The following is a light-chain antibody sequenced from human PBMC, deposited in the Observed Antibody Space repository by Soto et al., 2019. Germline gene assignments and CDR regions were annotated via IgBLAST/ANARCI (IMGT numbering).Light chain of an antibody. CDR1: QFVRSN. CDR2: GAS. CDR3: QQYNNWPPLT. Sequence: EIVMTQSPATLSVSPGDRVTLSCWASQFVRSNSAWYQQKPGQAPRLLIYGASLRATGIPARFSGSGYGTEFTLTISSLQSEDFAVYYCQQYNNWPPLTFGGGTKVEIK. J-gene: IGKJ4*01. V-gene: IGKV3-15*01.